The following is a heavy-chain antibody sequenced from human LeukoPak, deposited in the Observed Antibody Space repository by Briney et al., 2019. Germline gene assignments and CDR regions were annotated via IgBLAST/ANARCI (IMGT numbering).Heavy chain of an antibody. V-gene: IGHV3-7*01. J-gene: IGHJ4*02. CDR1: GFTFSSYW. Sequence: GGSLRLSCAASGFTFSSYWMSWVRQAPGKGLEWVANIKQAGSEKYYVDSVKGRFTISRDDAKNSLYLQMNSPRAEDTAVYYCARIRGVWLYDYWGQGALVTVSS. CDR2: IKQAGSEK. D-gene: IGHD3-22*01. CDR3: ARIRGVWLYDY.